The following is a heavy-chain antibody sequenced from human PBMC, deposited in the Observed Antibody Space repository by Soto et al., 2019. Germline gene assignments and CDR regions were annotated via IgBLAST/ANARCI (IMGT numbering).Heavy chain of an antibody. CDR3: VKDQSGIS. Sequence: PGGSLRLSCAASGFTFSSYAMSWVRQAPGKGLEWVSAISGSGGSTYYADSVKGRFTISRDNSKNTLYLQMNSLRDEDTAIYFCVKDQSGISWGQGTLVTVSS. CDR1: GFTFSSYA. V-gene: IGHV3-23*01. D-gene: IGHD3-3*01. CDR2: ISGSGGST. J-gene: IGHJ5*02.